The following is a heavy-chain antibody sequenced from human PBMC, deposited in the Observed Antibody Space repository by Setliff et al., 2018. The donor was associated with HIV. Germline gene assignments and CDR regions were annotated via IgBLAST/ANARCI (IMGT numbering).Heavy chain of an antibody. CDR3: AGRSVAGAFDL. Sequence: PSETLSRTCTVSGGSISSGAFYWCWIRQHPGKGLEWIGDISYIGSTFYNPSLKSRITISVDTSKSHFSPLLRSVTAADTSVYHCAGRSVAGAFDLWGRGTKVTVSS. J-gene: IGHJ3*01. CDR2: ISYIGST. D-gene: IGHD6-19*01. CDR1: GGSISSGAFY. V-gene: IGHV4-31*03.